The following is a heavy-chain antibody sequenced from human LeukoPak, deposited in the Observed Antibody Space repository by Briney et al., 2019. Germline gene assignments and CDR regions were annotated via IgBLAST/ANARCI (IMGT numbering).Heavy chain of an antibody. J-gene: IGHJ4*02. D-gene: IGHD2-15*01. Sequence: GGSLRLSCAASGFTVSSNYMSWVGQPPGKGLEWASVIYSGGSTYYADSVKGRFTISTDTTTNTLYLQMNSLKAEDTAVYYCAIGGRSSGVVGDFFDYWGQGTLVTVSS. CDR1: GFTVSSNY. CDR3: AIGGRSSGVVGDFFDY. V-gene: IGHV3-53*01. CDR2: IYSGGST.